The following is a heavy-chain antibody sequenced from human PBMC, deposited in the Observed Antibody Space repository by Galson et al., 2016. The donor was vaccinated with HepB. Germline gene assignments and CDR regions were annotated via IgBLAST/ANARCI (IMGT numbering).Heavy chain of an antibody. CDR2: INGGGTTV. CDR3: ARDGRLTSGLDS. V-gene: IGHV3-48*03. J-gene: IGHJ4*02. Sequence: SLRLSCAASGFTFSIYEMDWVRQAPGKGLEWVSYINGGGTTVYYADSVKGRFTISRDNTKNSLFLQMNSLRAEDTAVYYCARDGRLTSGLDSWGQGALVTVSS. CDR1: GFTFSIYE. D-gene: IGHD6-19*01.